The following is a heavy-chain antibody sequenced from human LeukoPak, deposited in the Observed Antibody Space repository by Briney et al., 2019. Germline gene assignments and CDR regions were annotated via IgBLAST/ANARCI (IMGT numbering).Heavy chain of an antibody. V-gene: IGHV1-18*01. Sequence: GASVKVSCKASGYTFTSYGISWVRQAPGQGLEWMGWISAYNGNTNYAQKLQGRVTMTTDTSTSTAYMELRSLRSDDTAVYYCARVYYDSSGYYWGQSYYYYMDVWGKGTTVTVSS. CDR1: GYTFTSYG. D-gene: IGHD3-22*01. CDR3: ARVYYDSSGYYWGQSYYYYMDV. J-gene: IGHJ6*03. CDR2: ISAYNGNT.